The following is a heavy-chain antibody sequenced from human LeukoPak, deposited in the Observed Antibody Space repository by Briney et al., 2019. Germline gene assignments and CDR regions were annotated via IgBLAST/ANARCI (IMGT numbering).Heavy chain of an antibody. Sequence: PSETLSLTCAVYGGSFSDYYWSWIRQPPGKGLEWIGEINHSGHTNYNPSLKSRVTISVDTSKNQFSLRLSSVTAADTAVYYCAVDMGFLRAGYWGQGTLVTVSS. V-gene: IGHV4-34*01. CDR2: INHSGHT. CDR3: AVDMGFLRAGY. CDR1: GGSFSDYY. J-gene: IGHJ4*02. D-gene: IGHD2-15*01.